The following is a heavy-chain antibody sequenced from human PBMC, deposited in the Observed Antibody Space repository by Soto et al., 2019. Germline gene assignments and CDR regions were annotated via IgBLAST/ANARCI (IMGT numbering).Heavy chain of an antibody. D-gene: IGHD2-15*01. CDR1: GYNFPTYW. CDR3: ARESPLDIVVVVAATHARYYGMDV. CDR2: IYPGDSET. V-gene: IGHV5-51*01. Sequence: PGESIKISCKGSGYNFPTYWIVWVRQMPGKGLEWMGIIYPGDSETRYSPSFQGQVSISADKSISTAYLQWSRLKASDTAIYYCARESPLDIVVVVAATHARYYGMDVWGQGTTVTVSS. J-gene: IGHJ6*02.